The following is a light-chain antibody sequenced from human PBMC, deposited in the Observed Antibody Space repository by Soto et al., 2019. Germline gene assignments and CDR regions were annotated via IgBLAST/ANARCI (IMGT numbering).Light chain of an antibody. Sequence: QSVLTQPPSASGTPGQRVTISCSGSSSNIGSNTVNWFHQVPGTAPKVLIYSNDERPSGVTDRFSGSKSGTSASLAISGLQSEDEADYHCASWDDSLNGYVFGTGTKVTVL. CDR3: ASWDDSLNGYV. CDR2: SND. CDR1: SSNIGSNT. J-gene: IGLJ1*01. V-gene: IGLV1-44*01.